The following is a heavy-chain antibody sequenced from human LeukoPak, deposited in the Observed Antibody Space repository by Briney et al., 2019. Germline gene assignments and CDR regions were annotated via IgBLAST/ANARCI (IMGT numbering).Heavy chain of an antibody. CDR2: ISKDGNNT. CDR3: ARGGFHESGGYYFSRDWYFDV. D-gene: IGHD3-22*01. V-gene: IGHV3-30*04. CDR1: AFVFNSYS. Sequence: GGSLTLSCEGSAFVFNSYSMHWVRQAPGKGLQWVAVISKDGNNTSYADSVKGRFSLARDNSKNTVYLRMNSLRPEDTSVYFCARGGFHESGGYYFSRDWYFDVWGRGTLVTVSS. J-gene: IGHJ2*01.